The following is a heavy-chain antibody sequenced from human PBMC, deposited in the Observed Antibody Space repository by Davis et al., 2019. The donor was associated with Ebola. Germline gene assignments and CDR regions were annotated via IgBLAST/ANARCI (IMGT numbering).Heavy chain of an antibody. D-gene: IGHD4-23*01. Sequence: GGSLRLSCAASEFTFSNYPMSWVRQAPGKGLEWVSAISGSGDRTNYADSVKGRFTISRDNSKNTLYLQMNSLRAEDTAVYYCAKRSTGGNSGYYFDYWGQGTQVTVSS. V-gene: IGHV3-23*01. CDR1: EFTFSNYP. CDR2: ISGSGDRT. CDR3: AKRSTGGNSGYYFDY. J-gene: IGHJ4*02.